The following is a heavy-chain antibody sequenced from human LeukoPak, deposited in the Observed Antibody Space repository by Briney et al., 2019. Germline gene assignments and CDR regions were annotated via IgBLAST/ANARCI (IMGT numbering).Heavy chain of an antibody. Sequence: PSETLSLTCTVSGGSISSYYWSWIRQPPGKGLEWIGYIYYSGSTNYNPSLKSRVTISVGTSKNQFSLKLSSVTAADTAVYYCAKDLRRTTVTNYYYYYGMDVWGQGTTVTVSS. J-gene: IGHJ6*02. V-gene: IGHV4-59*12. CDR2: IYYSGST. CDR1: GGSISSYY. D-gene: IGHD4-17*01. CDR3: AKDLRRTTVTNYYYYYGMDV.